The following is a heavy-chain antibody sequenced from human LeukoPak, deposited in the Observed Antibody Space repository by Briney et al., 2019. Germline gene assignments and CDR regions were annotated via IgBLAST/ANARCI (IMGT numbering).Heavy chain of an antibody. Sequence: GASVKVSCKASGYTFTGYYMHWVRQAPGQGLEWMGWINPNSGGTNYAQKFQGRVTMTRDTSISTAYMELGRLRSDDTAVYYCAIGYCSGGSCYPHDYWGQGTLVTVSS. V-gene: IGHV1-2*02. CDR1: GYTFTGYY. CDR3: AIGYCSGGSCYPHDY. J-gene: IGHJ4*02. CDR2: INPNSGGT. D-gene: IGHD2-15*01.